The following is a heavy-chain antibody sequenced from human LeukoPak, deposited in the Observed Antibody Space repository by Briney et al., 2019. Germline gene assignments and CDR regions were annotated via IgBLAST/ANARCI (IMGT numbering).Heavy chain of an antibody. D-gene: IGHD3-22*01. J-gene: IGHJ4*02. Sequence: GGSLRLSCAASGFTFSSYWMSWVRQAPGKGLEWVANIKQDGSEKYYVDSVKGRFTISRDSAKNSLYLQMNSLRAEDTAVYYCARDRYYYDSSGYFYWGQGTLVTVSS. V-gene: IGHV3-7*01. CDR3: ARDRYYYDSSGYFY. CDR1: GFTFSSYW. CDR2: IKQDGSEK.